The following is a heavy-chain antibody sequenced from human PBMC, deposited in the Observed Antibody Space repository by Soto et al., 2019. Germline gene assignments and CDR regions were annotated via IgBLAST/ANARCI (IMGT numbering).Heavy chain of an antibody. V-gene: IGHV4-59*01. D-gene: IGHD2-2*03. Sequence: SETLSLTCTVSGGSISSYYWSWIRQPPGKGLEWIGYIYYSGSTNYNPSLKSRVTISVDTSKNQFSLKLSSVTAADTAVYYCARSFGYCSSTSCYGHFDYWGQGTLVTVSS. J-gene: IGHJ4*02. CDR1: GGSISSYY. CDR3: ARSFGYCSSTSCYGHFDY. CDR2: IYYSGST.